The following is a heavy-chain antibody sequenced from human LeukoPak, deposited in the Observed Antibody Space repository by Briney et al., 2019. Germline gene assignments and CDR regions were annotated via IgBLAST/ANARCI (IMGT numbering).Heavy chain of an antibody. J-gene: IGHJ6*03. CDR1: GGSISSSTDY. CDR2: IYTSGST. CDR3: ARDLVSIVVVPDRRGDYYYYMDV. D-gene: IGHD2-2*01. V-gene: IGHV4-61*02. Sequence: SETLSLTCTVSGGSISSSTDYWSWIRQPAGKGLEWIGRIYTSGSTNYNPSLKSRVTMSVDTSKNQFSLKLSSVTAADTAVYYCARDLVSIVVVPDRRGDYYYYMDVWGKGTTVTVSS.